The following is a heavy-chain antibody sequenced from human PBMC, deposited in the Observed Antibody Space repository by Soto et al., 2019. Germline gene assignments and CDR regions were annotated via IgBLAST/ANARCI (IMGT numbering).Heavy chain of an antibody. Sequence: GGSLRLSCAASGFTFSGSAMHWVRQASGKGLEWVGRIRSKANSYATAYAASVKGRFTISRDDSKNTAYLQMNSLKTKDTAVYYCTRVYSGYDDAFDIWGQGTMVTVSS. J-gene: IGHJ3*02. V-gene: IGHV3-73*01. D-gene: IGHD5-12*01. CDR3: TRVYSGYDDAFDI. CDR1: GFTFSGSA. CDR2: IRSKANSYAT.